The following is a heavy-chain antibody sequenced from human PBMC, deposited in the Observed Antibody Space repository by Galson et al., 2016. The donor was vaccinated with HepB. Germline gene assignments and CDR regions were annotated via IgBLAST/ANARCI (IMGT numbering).Heavy chain of an antibody. CDR1: GFTFHDQA. V-gene: IGHV3-9*01. J-gene: IGHJ4*02. CDR3: AKDGGEDWTTAKPDY. Sequence: LRLSCAASGFTFHDQAMHWVRQTPGKGLEWVSGISWNSRNIGYADSVKGRFTISRDNAKNSVFLQMNSLRPEDTALYYCAKDGGEDWTTAKPDYWGQGTLVTVSS. CDR2: ISWNSRNI. D-gene: IGHD4-17*01.